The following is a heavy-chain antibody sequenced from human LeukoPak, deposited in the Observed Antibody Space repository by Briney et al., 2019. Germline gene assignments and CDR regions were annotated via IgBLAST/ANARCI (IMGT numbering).Heavy chain of an antibody. Sequence: GGSLRLPCAASGFTFSSYAMSWVRQAPGKGLEWVSAISGSGGSTYYADSVKGRFTISRDNSKNTLYLQMNSLRAEDTAVYYCAKGPYYDILTPYGMDVWGQGTTVTVSS. D-gene: IGHD3-9*01. V-gene: IGHV3-23*01. CDR1: GFTFSSYA. CDR2: ISGSGGST. CDR3: AKGPYYDILTPYGMDV. J-gene: IGHJ6*02.